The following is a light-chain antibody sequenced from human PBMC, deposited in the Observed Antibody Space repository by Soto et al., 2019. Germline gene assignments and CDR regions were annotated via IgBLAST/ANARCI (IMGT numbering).Light chain of an antibody. J-gene: IGKJ1*01. CDR2: TAS. V-gene: IGKV1-5*03. Sequence: DIQMTQSPSTLSASIGDRITISCRASQNIDTWLAWYQQRRGEPPKLLIYTASNLVSGVPSTFSGSGSGTDFTLTITSLQPDDFATYYCKKYSDYSRAFGQGTKVDMK. CDR1: QNIDTW. CDR3: KKYSDYSRA.